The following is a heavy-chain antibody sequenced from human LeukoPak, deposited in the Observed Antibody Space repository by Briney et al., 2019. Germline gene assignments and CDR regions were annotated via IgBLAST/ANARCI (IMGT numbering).Heavy chain of an antibody. CDR2: IYHNGST. V-gene: IGHV4-30-2*01. J-gene: IGHJ4*02. D-gene: IGHD3-10*01. Sequence: PSQTLSLTCTVSGGSISSGGYYWSWIRQPPGKGLEWIGYIYHNGSTYYNPSLKSRVTISVDRSKNQFSLKLSSVTAADTAVYYCARDLAGPDYWGQGTLVTVSS. CDR3: ARDLAGPDY. CDR1: GGSISSGGYY.